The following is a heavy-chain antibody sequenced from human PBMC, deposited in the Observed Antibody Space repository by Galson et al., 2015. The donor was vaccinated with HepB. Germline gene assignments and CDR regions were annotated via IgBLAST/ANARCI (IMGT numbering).Heavy chain of an antibody. J-gene: IGHJ5*02. CDR3: ARVAMSAAAGMGWFDP. CDR2: IKQDGSEK. CDR1: GFTFSSYW. Sequence: SLRLSCAASGFTFSSYWMSWVRQAPGKGLEWVANIKQDGSEKYYVDSVKGRFTISRDNAKNSLYLQMNSLRAEDTAVYYCARVAMSAAAGMGWFDPWGQGTLVTVSS. D-gene: IGHD6-13*01. V-gene: IGHV3-7*03.